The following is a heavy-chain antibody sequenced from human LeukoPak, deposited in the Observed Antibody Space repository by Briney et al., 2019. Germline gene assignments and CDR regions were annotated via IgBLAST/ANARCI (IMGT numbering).Heavy chain of an antibody. J-gene: IGHJ4*02. CDR1: GYTFTGYY. V-gene: IGHV1-2*02. D-gene: IGHD3-10*01. CDR2: INPNSGGT. Sequence: ASVKVTCKASGYTFTGYYIHWLRQAPGQGLEWMGFINPNSGGTNYAQKFQGRVTMTRDTSISTAYMELSSLTSDDTAVYYCARDLEGYHYGSGNYPQWGQGTLITVSS. CDR3: ARDLEGYHYGSGNYPQ.